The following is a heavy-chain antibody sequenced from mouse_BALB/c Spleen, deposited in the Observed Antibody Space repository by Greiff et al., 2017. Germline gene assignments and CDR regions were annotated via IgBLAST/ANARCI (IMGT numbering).Heavy chain of an antibody. V-gene: IGHV5-6*02. CDR1: GFTFSSYG. CDR2: ISSGGSYT. D-gene: IGHD4-1*01. Sequence: EVKLVESGGDLVKPGGSLKLSCAASGFTFSSYGMSWVRQTPDKRLEWVATISSGGSYTYYPDSVKGRFTISRDNAKNTLYLQMSSLKSEDTAMYYCARQGPNWEYFDYWGQGTTLTVSS. CDR3: ARQGPNWEYFDY. J-gene: IGHJ2*01.